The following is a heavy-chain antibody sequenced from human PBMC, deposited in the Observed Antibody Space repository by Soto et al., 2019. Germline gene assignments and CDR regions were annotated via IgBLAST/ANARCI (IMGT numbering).Heavy chain of an antibody. CDR3: AARVGATPPIT. D-gene: IGHD1-26*01. J-gene: IGHJ5*02. CDR1: GGSVSSDSYH. CDR2: IYYRGTT. V-gene: IGHV4-61*01. Sequence: QVQLEESGPGLVKPSETLSLRCTVSGGSVSSDSYHWCWVRQPPGKGLEWIGNIYYRGTTNYKPSLESRVSMSVDTSKNQFSLKLSSVTAADTAVYYCAARVGATPPITWGQGTLVIVSS.